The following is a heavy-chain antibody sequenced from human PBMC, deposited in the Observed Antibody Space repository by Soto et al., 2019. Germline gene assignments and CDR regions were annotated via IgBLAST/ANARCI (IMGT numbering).Heavy chain of an antibody. Sequence: QITLKESGPTLVKPTQTLTLTCTFSGFSLSTSGVGVGWIRQPPGKALEWLALIYWDDDKRYSPSLKSRLTATXXTSKNQVVLTMTNMDPVDTATYYCVHRLRYHGMDVWGQGTTVTVSS. D-gene: IGHD2-2*01. J-gene: IGHJ6*02. CDR3: VHRLRYHGMDV. CDR1: GFSLSTSGVG. CDR2: IYWDDDK. V-gene: IGHV2-5*02.